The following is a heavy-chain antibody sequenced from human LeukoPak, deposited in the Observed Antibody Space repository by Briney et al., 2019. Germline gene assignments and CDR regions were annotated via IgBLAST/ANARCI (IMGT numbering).Heavy chain of an antibody. CDR3: ARGLNFDY. J-gene: IGHJ4*02. Sequence: KPGGSLRLSCAASGFTFSDYYMSWVRQAPGKGLEWVSYISSRGSSIYYADSMKGRFTISRDDAKKSLHLQVNSLRADDTAVYYCARGLNFDYWGQGTLATVSS. V-gene: IGHV3-11*04. CDR2: ISSRGSSI. CDR1: GFTFSDYY.